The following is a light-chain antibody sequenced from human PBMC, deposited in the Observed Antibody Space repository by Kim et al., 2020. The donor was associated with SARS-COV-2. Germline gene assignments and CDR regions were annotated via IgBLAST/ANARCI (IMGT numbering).Light chain of an antibody. J-gene: IGLJ1*01. Sequence: SSELTQDPAVSVALGQTVRITCQGDILRSYYASWYQQKAGQAPVLVIYGKNNRPSGIPDRFSGSSAGNTASLTITGAQAEDEADYYCNSRDNSGNHVFG. CDR1: ILRSYY. CDR3: NSRDNSGNHV. V-gene: IGLV3-19*01. CDR2: GKN.